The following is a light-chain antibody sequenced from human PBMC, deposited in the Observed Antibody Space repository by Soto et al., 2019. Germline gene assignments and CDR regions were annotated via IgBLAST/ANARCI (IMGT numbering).Light chain of an antibody. V-gene: IGKV3-15*01. J-gene: IGKJ5*01. CDR1: QSVSSN. CDR3: QQYNNWPPVT. Sequence: EIVMTQSPATLSVSPGERATLSCRVSQSVSSNLAWYQQKPGQAPRLLIYGASTRATGIPARCSGSGSGTEFTLTISSLQSEDFAVYYCQQYNNWPPVTFGQGTRLEIK. CDR2: GAS.